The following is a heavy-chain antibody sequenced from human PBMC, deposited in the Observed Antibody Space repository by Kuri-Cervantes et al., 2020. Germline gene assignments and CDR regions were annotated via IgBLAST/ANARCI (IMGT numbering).Heavy chain of an antibody. CDR2: IYYSGST. CDR3: AREYIVVVPAALSYYYYGMDV. CDR1: GGSISSSSYY. D-gene: IGHD2-2*01. Sequence: SETLSLTCTVSGGSISSSSYYWGWIRQPPGKGLEWIGSIYYSGSTYYNPSLKSRVTISVDTSKNQFSLRLSPVTAADTAVYYCAREYIVVVPAALSYYYYGMDVWGQGTTVTVSS. V-gene: IGHV4-39*02. J-gene: IGHJ6*02.